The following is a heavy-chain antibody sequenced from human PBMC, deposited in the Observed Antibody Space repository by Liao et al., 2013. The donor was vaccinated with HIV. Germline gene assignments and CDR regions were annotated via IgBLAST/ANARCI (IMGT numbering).Heavy chain of an antibody. CDR1: GGSISSGPFY. CDR2: IYTSGSP. Sequence: QVQLQESGPGLVKPSQTLSLTCTVSGGSISSGPFYWTWIRQPAGKALEWIGRIYTSGSPNYNPSLKSRVTMSIDTSKKQFSLKMTSVTAADTAVYFCARSPAPSPTHXRYLVYYYMD. CDR3: ARSPAPSPTHXRYLVYYYMD. D-gene: IGHD3-9*01. V-gene: IGHV4-61*02. J-gene: IGHJ6*03.